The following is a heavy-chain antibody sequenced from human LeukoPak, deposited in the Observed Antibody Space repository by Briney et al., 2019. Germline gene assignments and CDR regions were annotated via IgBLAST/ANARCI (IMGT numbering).Heavy chain of an antibody. Sequence: PGGSLRLSCAASGFTFSSYAMSWVRQAPGKGLEWVSAISGSGGSTYYADSVKGRFTISRDNSKNTLYLQMNSLRAEDTAVYYCARDYDDFWSGYSVWGQGTLVTVSS. D-gene: IGHD3-3*01. V-gene: IGHV3-23*01. CDR1: GFTFSSYA. CDR3: ARDYDDFWSGYSV. J-gene: IGHJ4*02. CDR2: ISGSGGST.